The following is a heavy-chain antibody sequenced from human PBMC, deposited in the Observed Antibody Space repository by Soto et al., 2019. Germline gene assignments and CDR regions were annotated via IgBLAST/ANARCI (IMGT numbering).Heavy chain of an antibody. J-gene: IGHJ4*02. CDR1: GGSISSYY. D-gene: IGHD3-10*01. CDR3: ARIRGVIPNYFDY. CDR2: IYYSGST. V-gene: IGHV4-59*01. Sequence: SSETLSLTCTVSGGSISSYYWSWIRQPPGKGLEWIGYIYYSGSTNYNPSLKSRVTISVDTSKNQFSLKLSSVTAADTAVYYCARIRGVIPNYFDYWGQGTLVTVSS.